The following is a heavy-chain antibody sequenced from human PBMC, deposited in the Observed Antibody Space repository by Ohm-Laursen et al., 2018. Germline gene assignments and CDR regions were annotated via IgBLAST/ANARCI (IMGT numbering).Heavy chain of an antibody. D-gene: IGHD1/OR15-1a*01. J-gene: IGHJ1*01. CDR1: GYSISSGYY. Sequence: SETLSLTCAVSGYSISSGYYWGWIRQPPGKRLEWIGNIYHSGINYYNPSLKSRVTISVDTSKNQFSLKLSSVTAADTAVYYCARLLLTGTNCFQHWGRAPWSPSPQ. V-gene: IGHV4-38-2*01. CDR2: IYHSGIN. CDR3: ARLLLTGTNCFQH.